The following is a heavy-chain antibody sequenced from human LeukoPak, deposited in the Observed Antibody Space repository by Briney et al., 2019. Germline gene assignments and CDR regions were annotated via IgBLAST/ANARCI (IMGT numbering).Heavy chain of an antibody. CDR2: ISGSGGST. J-gene: IGHJ4*02. CDR3: AKSYDYANFFDY. CDR1: GFTFSSYA. D-gene: IGHD4-17*01. Sequence: GGSLRLSCEASGFTFSSYAMSWVRQAPGKGLEWVSSISGSGGSTYYADSVKGRFTISRDNSKNTLYLQMNSLGAEDTAVYYCAKSYDYANFFDYWGQGTLVTVSS. V-gene: IGHV3-23*01.